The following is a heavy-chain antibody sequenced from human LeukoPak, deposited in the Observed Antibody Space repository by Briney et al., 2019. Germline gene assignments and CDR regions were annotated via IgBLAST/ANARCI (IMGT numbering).Heavy chain of an antibody. CDR2: ISSSSSYI. J-gene: IGHJ3*02. D-gene: IGHD7-27*01. CDR1: GFTFSSYS. V-gene: IGHV3-21*01. Sequence: PGRSLRLSCAASGFTFSSYSMNWVRQAPGKGLEWVSSISSSSSYIYYADSVKGRFTISRDNAKSTVYLQMNSLRAEDTAWYFCAREIWGYAYDIWGQGTVVSVSS. CDR3: AREIWGYAYDI.